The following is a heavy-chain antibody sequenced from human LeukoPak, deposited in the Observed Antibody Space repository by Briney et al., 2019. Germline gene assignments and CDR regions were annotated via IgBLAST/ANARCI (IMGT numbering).Heavy chain of an antibody. CDR1: GFTFSSYW. Sequence: GGSLRLSCAASGFTFSSYWMHWVRQAPGKGLVWVSRINSDGSSTKYADSVKGRFTISRDNAKNTLYVQMNNLRAEDTAEYYCARVDPKAPGDYSWGRGTLVTVSS. D-gene: IGHD2-2*03. J-gene: IGHJ4*02. CDR2: INSDGSST. CDR3: ARVDPKAPGDYS. V-gene: IGHV3-74*03.